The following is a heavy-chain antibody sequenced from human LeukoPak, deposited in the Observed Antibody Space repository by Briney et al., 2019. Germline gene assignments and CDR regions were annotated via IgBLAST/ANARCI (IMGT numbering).Heavy chain of an antibody. D-gene: IGHD3-9*01. CDR1: GFTFSSYD. CDR3: ARGHMLTGYYNFAWFDP. J-gene: IGHJ5*02. V-gene: IGHV3-13*01. CDR2: IGTAGDT. Sequence: GGSLRLSCAASGFTFSSYDMHWVRQPTGKGLEWVSAIGTAGDTYYSHSVKGRFTISRENAKNSLYLHMNSLSAGHTAVYFCARGHMLTGYYNFAWFDPWGQGTLVTVSS.